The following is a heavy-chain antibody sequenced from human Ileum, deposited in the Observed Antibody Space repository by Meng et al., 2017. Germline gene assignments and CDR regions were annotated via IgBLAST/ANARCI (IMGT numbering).Heavy chain of an antibody. Sequence: GGSLRLSCAASGFTFSSYAMSWVRQAPGKGLEWVSAISGSGGSTYYADSVKGRFTISRDNAKNSLYLQMNSLRAEDTAVYYCARYYDSSGYYDYWGQGTLVTVSS. CDR1: GFTFSSYA. CDR3: ARYYDSSGYYDY. CDR2: ISGSGGST. J-gene: IGHJ4*02. D-gene: IGHD3-22*01. V-gene: IGHV3-23*01.